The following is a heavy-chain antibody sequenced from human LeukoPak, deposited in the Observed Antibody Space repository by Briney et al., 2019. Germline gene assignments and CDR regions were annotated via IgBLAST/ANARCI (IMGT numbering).Heavy chain of an antibody. J-gene: IGHJ4*02. CDR1: GFTFSSYA. D-gene: IGHD4-17*01. CDR2: ISGSGGST. CDR3: AKVTHDDYGDYVFDY. Sequence: GGSLRLSCAASGFTFSSYAMSWVRQAPGKGLEWVSAISGSGGSTYYADSVKGRFTISRGNSKNTLYLQMNSLRAEDTAVYYCAKVTHDDYGDYVFDYWGQGTLVTVSS. V-gene: IGHV3-23*01.